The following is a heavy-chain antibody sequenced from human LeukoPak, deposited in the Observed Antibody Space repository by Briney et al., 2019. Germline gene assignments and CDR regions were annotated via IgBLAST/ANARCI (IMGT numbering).Heavy chain of an antibody. D-gene: IGHD1-26*01. Sequence: ASVKASCKASGYTFTSYDINWVRQATGQGLEWMGWMNPNSGNTGYAQKFQGRVTMTRNTSISTAYMELSSLRSEDTAVYYCARGGIRSGSYDYWGQGTLVTVSS. CDR2: MNPNSGNT. J-gene: IGHJ4*02. V-gene: IGHV1-8*01. CDR3: ARGGIRSGSYDY. CDR1: GYTFTSYD.